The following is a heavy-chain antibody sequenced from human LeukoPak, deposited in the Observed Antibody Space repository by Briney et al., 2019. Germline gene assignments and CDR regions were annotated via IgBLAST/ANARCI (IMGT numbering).Heavy chain of an antibody. CDR3: AKPPGLRRLDP. Sequence: GGSLRLSCAASGFPLSSYAMSWVRQAPGKGLEWVSAINSGGSTYYADSVKGRFTISRDNSKNTLYLQMNSLRAEDTAVYYCAKPPGLRRLDPWGQGTLVTVSS. CDR1: GFPLSSYA. D-gene: IGHD5-12*01. CDR2: INSGGST. J-gene: IGHJ5*02. V-gene: IGHV3-23*01.